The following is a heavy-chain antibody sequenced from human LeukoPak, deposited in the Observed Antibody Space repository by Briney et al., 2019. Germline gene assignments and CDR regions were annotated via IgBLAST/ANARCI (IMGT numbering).Heavy chain of an antibody. V-gene: IGHV3-23*01. CDR1: GFTFSSYT. CDR2: ISGSGGST. CDR3: AKQGRNYEVRDY. D-gene: IGHD1-7*01. Sequence: GGSLRLSCAASGFTFSSYTMSWVRQAPGKGLEGVSAISGSGGSTYYADSVKGRFTISRDNSKNTLYLQMNSLRAEDTAVYYCAKQGRNYEVRDYWGQGTLVTVSS. J-gene: IGHJ4*02.